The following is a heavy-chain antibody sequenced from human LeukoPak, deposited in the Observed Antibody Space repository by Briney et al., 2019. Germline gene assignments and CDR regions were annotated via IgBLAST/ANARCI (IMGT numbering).Heavy chain of an antibody. CDR1: GFTFSSYA. D-gene: IGHD2-15*01. CDR2: ISGSGGST. J-gene: IGHJ6*03. CDR3: ANRAASQLHYYCSYYIDV. Sequence: GGSLRLSCAASGFTFSSYAMRWVRQAPGKGLEWVSAISGSGGSTYYADSVKGRFIISRDNSRNTLYLQMNRLRPEDTAVYYSANRAASQLHYYCSYYIDVWGQGTTVTVSS. V-gene: IGHV3-23*01.